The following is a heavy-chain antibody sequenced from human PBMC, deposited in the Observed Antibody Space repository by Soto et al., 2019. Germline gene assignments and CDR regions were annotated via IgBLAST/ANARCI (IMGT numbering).Heavy chain of an antibody. CDR2: ITGGGDNT. CDR1: GFTFNNYV. CDR3: AKEMRGWGTFDY. J-gene: IGHJ4*02. Sequence: EVQLLESGGGLVQHGGSLRLSFAASGFTFNNYVMSWVRRAPGKGLEWVSAITGGGDNTYFADSVKGRFTISRDNSKNTLYLQLNNLRAEDTAVYYCAKEMRGWGTFDYWGQGNLVTVSS. V-gene: IGHV3-23*01. D-gene: IGHD6-19*01.